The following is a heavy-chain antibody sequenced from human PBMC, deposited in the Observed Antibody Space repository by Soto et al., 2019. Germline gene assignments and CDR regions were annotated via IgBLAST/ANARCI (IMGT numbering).Heavy chain of an antibody. D-gene: IGHD6-6*01. Sequence: GGSLRLSCAASGFTFSSYSMNWVRQAPGKGLEWVSSISSSSSYIYYADSVKGRFTISRDNAKNSLYLQMNSLRAEDTAVYYCARDPPKYSSSSAFDIWGQGTMVTVSS. J-gene: IGHJ3*02. CDR1: GFTFSSYS. CDR3: ARDPPKYSSSSAFDI. CDR2: ISSSSSYI. V-gene: IGHV3-21*01.